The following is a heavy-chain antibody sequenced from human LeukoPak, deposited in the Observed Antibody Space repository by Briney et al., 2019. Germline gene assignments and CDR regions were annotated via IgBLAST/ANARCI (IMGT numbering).Heavy chain of an antibody. Sequence: GGSLRLSCAASGFNFGGFAMTWVRQAPGRGLDWVSGIYSDGSGTFYSDSVKGRFTISRDNSKNILYLQMNNLRAEDTAIYYCAKGTGSGWYDAFDFWGQGTMVTISS. J-gene: IGHJ3*01. CDR2: IYSDGSGT. CDR3: AKGTGSGWYDAFDF. CDR1: GFNFGGFA. V-gene: IGHV3-23*03. D-gene: IGHD6-19*01.